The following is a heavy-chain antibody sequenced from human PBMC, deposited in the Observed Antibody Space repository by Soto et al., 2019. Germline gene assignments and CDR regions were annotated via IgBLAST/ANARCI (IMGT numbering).Heavy chain of an antibody. CDR3: ARASYYSYMDV. CDR2: ISYSGST. V-gene: IGHV4-59*02. J-gene: IGHJ6*03. Sequence: QVQLQESGPGLLKPSETLSLTCTVSGGSVNTYSWGWIRQPPGKELEWVGYISYSGSTNYNPSLKGRVTISRVTSKNQCSLNLISVTAADTAVYYCARASYYSYMDVWGKGTTVTVSS. CDR1: GGSVNTYS.